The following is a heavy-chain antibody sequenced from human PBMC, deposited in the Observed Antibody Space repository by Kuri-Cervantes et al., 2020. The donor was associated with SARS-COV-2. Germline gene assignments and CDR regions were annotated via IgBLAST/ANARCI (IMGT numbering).Heavy chain of an antibody. CDR3: ARFLGFYYYMTS. CDR2: IYSGST. CDR1: GGSISSHY. Sequence: SETLSLTCTVSGGSISSHYWSWIRQPPGKGLEWIGYIYSGSTNYNPSLKSRVTISVDTSKNQFSLKLSSVTAADTAVYYCARFLGFYYYMTSGAKGPRSPSP. V-gene: IGHV4-59*11. J-gene: IGHJ6*03. D-gene: IGHD3-16*01.